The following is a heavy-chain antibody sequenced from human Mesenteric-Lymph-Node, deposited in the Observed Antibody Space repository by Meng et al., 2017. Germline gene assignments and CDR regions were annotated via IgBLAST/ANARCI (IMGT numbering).Heavy chain of an antibody. CDR1: GYTFTDYY. J-gene: IGHJ3*02. Sequence: VSCKASGYTFTDYYLHWVRQAPGQGFEWVGWISPNNGGSTLAQNFQDRVTMTRDRSINTIYLELTRLTSDDTATYYCARDGIYSTNFDAFDIWGQGTMVTVSS. CDR2: ISPNNGGS. V-gene: IGHV1-2*02. CDR3: ARDGIYSTNFDAFDI. D-gene: IGHD2-8*01.